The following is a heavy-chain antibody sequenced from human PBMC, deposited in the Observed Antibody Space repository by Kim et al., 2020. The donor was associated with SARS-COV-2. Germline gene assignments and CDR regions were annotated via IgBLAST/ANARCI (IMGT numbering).Heavy chain of an antibody. J-gene: IGHJ3*02. V-gene: IGHV3-53*01. D-gene: IGHD6-6*01. Sequence: DTVKGRFTISGDNSKNTLYLQMTRLRAEDTAVYYCARGSAIAAHRAAFDIWGQGTMVTVSS. CDR3: ARGSAIAAHRAAFDI.